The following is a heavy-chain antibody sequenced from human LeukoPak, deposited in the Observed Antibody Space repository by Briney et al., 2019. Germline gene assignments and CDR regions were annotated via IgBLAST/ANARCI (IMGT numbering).Heavy chain of an antibody. CDR1: GYTFTSYG. CDR2: ISVYNGNT. Sequence: ASVKVSCKASGYTFTSYGISWVRQAPGQGLEWMGWISVYNGNTNYAQKFQGRVTMTTDTSTSTAYMELRSLTSGDTAVYFCARESGSGQLDYWGQGTLVTVSS. CDR3: ARESGSGQLDY. J-gene: IGHJ4*02. D-gene: IGHD6-19*01. V-gene: IGHV1-18*01.